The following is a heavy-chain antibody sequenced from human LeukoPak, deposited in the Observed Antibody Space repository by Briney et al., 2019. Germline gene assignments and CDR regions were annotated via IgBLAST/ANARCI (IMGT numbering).Heavy chain of an antibody. Sequence: GGSLRLSCAASGFIVSSSYMSWVRQAPGKGLEWVSVLYSDGTTYYVDSVKGRFTISRDNSKNTLYLEMNNLRAEDTAVCYCARAAYDTNGFTANHDYWGQGTLVSVSS. D-gene: IGHD3-22*01. CDR2: LYSDGTT. J-gene: IGHJ4*02. V-gene: IGHV3-53*01. CDR3: ARAAYDTNGFTANHDY. CDR1: GFIVSSSY.